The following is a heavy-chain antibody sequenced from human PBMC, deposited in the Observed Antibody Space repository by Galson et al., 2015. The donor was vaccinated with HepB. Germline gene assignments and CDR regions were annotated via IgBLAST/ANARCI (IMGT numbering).Heavy chain of an antibody. D-gene: IGHD3-22*01. V-gene: IGHV3-7*03. J-gene: IGHJ2*01. Sequence: SLRLSCAASGFTFSSYWMSWVRQAPGKGLEWVANIKQDGSEKYYVDSVKGRFTISRDNAKNSLYLQMNSLRAEDTAVYYCARDHRYPYYYDSSGHNNYWYFDLWGRGTLVTVSS. CDR2: IKQDGSEK. CDR3: ARDHRYPYYYDSSGHNNYWYFDL. CDR1: GFTFSSYW.